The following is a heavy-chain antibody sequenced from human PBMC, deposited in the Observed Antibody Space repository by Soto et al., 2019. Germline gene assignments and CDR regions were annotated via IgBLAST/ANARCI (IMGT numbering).Heavy chain of an antibody. V-gene: IGHV3-23*01. Sequence: GGSLRLSCAASGFTFSSYAMSWVRQAPGKGLEWVSTISGSGGSTYYGDSMKGRFTISRDNAKNSLYLEMNSLRAEDTAVYYCARESEDLTSNFDYWGQGTLVTVSS. J-gene: IGHJ4*02. CDR1: GFTFSSYA. CDR3: ARESEDLTSNFDY. CDR2: ISGSGGST.